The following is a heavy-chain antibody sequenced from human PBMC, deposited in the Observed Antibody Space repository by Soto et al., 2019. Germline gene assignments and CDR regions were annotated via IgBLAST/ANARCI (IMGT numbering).Heavy chain of an antibody. V-gene: IGHV4-59*01. J-gene: IGHJ6*02. D-gene: IGHD2-2*01. Sequence: PSETLSLTCTVSGGSISSYYWSWIRQPPGKGLEWIGYIYYSGSTNYNPSLKSRVTISVDTSKNQFSLKLSSVTAADTAVYYCARGPKYQRLGHYYYYGMDVWGQGTTVTVSS. CDR2: IYYSGST. CDR1: GGSISSYY. CDR3: ARGPKYQRLGHYYYYGMDV.